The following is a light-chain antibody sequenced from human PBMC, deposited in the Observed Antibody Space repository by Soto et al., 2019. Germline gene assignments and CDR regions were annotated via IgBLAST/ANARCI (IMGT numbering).Light chain of an antibody. Sequence: QSVLTQPPSASGTPGQRVTISCSGTSSNIGSNTVNWYQQLPGTAPKLLMYSNSQRPSGVPDRFSGSKSGTSASLAISGLQSEDEDDYYCEAWDDSLNGAVFGGGTQLTVL. J-gene: IGLJ7*01. V-gene: IGLV1-44*01. CDR2: SNS. CDR3: EAWDDSLNGAV. CDR1: SSNIGSNT.